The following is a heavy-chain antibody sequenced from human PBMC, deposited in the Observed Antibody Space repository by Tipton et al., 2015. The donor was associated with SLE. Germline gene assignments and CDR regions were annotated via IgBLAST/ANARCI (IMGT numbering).Heavy chain of an antibody. J-gene: IGHJ6*02. D-gene: IGHD4-17*01. CDR1: GFTFSSYG. CDR3: AKGLQGDYAYYYYYYGMDV. CDR2: IRYDGSNK. V-gene: IGHV3-30*02. Sequence: GSLRLSCAASGFTFSSYGMHWVRQAPGKGLEWVAFIRYDGSNKYYADSVKGRFTISRDNSKNTLYLQMNSLRAEDTAVYYCAKGLQGDYAYYYYYYGMDVWGQGTTVTVSS.